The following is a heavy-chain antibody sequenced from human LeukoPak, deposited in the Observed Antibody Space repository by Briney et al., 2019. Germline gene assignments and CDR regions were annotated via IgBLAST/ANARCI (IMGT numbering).Heavy chain of an antibody. Sequence: EWSLRLSCAASGFTFTTYAMSWVRQAPGKGLEWVSHISGSGGTTYYADSVKGRFTISRDNSKNTLYLQMNSLRAEDTAVYYCAKRPAGGDAFDIWGQGTMVTVSS. J-gene: IGHJ3*02. CDR1: GFTFTTYA. CDR3: AKRPAGGDAFDI. CDR2: ISGSGGTT. V-gene: IGHV3-23*01. D-gene: IGHD3-10*01.